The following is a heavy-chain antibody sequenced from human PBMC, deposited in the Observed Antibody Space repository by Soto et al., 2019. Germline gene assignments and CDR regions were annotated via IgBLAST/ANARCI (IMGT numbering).Heavy chain of an antibody. D-gene: IGHD6-19*01. J-gene: IGHJ4*02. V-gene: IGHV3-23*01. CDR1: GFTFSSYA. CDR3: ASRSSGWYFDY. Sequence: EVQLLESGGGLVQPGGSLRLSCAASGFTFSSYAMNWVRQAPGKGLEWVSVISGSGGSTYYADSVKGRCTISRENFKNTLYLQMNSLRAEDTAVYYCASRSSGWYFDYWGQGTLVTVSS. CDR2: ISGSGGST.